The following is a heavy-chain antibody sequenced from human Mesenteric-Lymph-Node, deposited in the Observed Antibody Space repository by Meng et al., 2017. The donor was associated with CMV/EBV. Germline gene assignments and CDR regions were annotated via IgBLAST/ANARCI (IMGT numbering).Heavy chain of an antibody. J-gene: IGHJ6*02. D-gene: IGHD3-3*01. CDR2: ISSSGSTI. V-gene: IGHV3-48*03. CDR3: ARVGGSGYYYYYYGMDV. CDR1: GFTFSSYE. Sequence: GGSLRLSCAASGFTFSSYEMNWVRQAPGKGLEWVSYISSSGSTIYYADSVKGRFTISRDNAKNSLYLQMNSLRAEDTAVYYCARVGGSGYYYYYYGMDVWGQGTTVTVS.